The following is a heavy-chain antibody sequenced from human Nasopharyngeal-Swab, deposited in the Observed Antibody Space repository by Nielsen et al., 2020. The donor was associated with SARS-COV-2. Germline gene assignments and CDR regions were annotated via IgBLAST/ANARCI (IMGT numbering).Heavy chain of an antibody. V-gene: IGHV3-73*01. CDR2: IRSKGNSYAT. D-gene: IGHD2-15*01. CDR3: TRCGGSCYTGKDY. CDR1: GFIFSDSA. J-gene: IGHJ4*02. Sequence: GESLKISCAASGFIFSDSATHWVRQASGKGLEWVGRIRSKGNSYATAYAASVKGRFTISRDDSKNTAYLQMNSLITEDTAVYYCTRCGGSCYTGKDYWGQGTLVTVSS.